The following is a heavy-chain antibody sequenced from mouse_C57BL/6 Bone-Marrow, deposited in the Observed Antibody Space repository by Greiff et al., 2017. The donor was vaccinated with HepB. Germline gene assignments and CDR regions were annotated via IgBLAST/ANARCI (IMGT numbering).Heavy chain of an antibody. CDR2: IDTSDSET. D-gene: IGHD2-4*01. CDR1: GYTFTSYW. J-gene: IGHJ2*01. V-gene: IGHV1-52*01. Sequence: QVQLQQPGAELVRPGSSVKLSCKASGYTFTSYWMHWVKQRPIQGLEWIGNIDTSDSETHYNQKFQDKATLTVDKSSSTAYMQLSSLTSEDSAVYYCARRALYYYSLYFDYGAQGTTLTVSS. CDR3: ARRALYYYSLYFDY.